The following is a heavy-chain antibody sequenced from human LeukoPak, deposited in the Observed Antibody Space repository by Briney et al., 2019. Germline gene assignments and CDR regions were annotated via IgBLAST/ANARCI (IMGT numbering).Heavy chain of an antibody. Sequence: PGGSLRLSCAASGSTFSSYGMHWVRQAPGKGLEWVAVIWYDGSNKYYADSVKGRFTISRDNSKNTLYLQMNSLRAEDTAVYYCARDPSYCSGGSCYYTDYWGQGTLVTVSS. V-gene: IGHV3-33*01. CDR1: GSTFSSYG. CDR3: ARDPSYCSGGSCYYTDY. D-gene: IGHD2-15*01. CDR2: IWYDGSNK. J-gene: IGHJ4*02.